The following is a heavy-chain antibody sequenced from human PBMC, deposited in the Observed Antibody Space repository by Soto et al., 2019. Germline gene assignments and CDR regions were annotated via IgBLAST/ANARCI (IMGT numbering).Heavy chain of an antibody. Sequence: ASVKVSCKAFGYIFTSYGISWVRQAPGQGLEWMGWISAYNGNTNYAQKLQGRVTMTTDTSTSTAYMELRSLRSDDTAVYYCARTRYYYDSSGYLDYWGQGTLVTVSS. CDR3: ARTRYYYDSSGYLDY. CDR1: GYIFTSYG. V-gene: IGHV1-18*01. J-gene: IGHJ4*02. D-gene: IGHD3-22*01. CDR2: ISAYNGNT.